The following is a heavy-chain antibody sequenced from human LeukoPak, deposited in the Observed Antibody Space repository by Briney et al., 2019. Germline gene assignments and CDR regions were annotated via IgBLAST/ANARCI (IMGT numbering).Heavy chain of an antibody. V-gene: IGHV3-23*01. CDR2: IRPDGDRT. J-gene: IGHJ4*02. Sequence: GGSLRLSCAASGFTFSTYAITWLRQGTGKALEWVSAIRPDGDRTYYANSVRGRFTISRDNSKDTVYLQINGLRVEDTAVYYCAREQSGTRGWYTVDYWGQGTLVTVSS. CDR1: GFTFSTYA. CDR3: AREQSGTRGWYTVDY. D-gene: IGHD6-19*01.